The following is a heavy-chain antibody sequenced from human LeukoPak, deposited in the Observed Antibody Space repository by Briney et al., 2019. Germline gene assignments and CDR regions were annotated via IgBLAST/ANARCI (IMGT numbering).Heavy chain of an antibody. D-gene: IGHD6-19*01. V-gene: IGHV3-21*01. CDR3: ARTLSSGWYYFDY. Sequence: GGSLRLSCAASGFTFSSYSMNWVRQAPGKGLEWVSSISSSSSYIYYADSVKGRFTISRDNAKNSLYLQMNSLRAEDTAVYCCARTLSSGWYYFDYWGQGTLVTVSS. J-gene: IGHJ4*02. CDR1: GFTFSSYS. CDR2: ISSSSSYI.